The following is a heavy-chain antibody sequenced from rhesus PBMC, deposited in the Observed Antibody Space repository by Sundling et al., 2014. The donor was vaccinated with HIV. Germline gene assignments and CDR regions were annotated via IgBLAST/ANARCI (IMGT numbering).Heavy chain of an antibody. CDR1: GFTFSSYG. CDR3: TADYNWNYIFDY. V-gene: IGHV3-136*01. CDR2: ISSASSYI. Sequence: EVQLVESGGGLVQPGGSLRLSCAASGFTFSSYGMSWVRQALGKGLEWVSSISSASSYIYYADSVKGRFTISRDNAKNSLSLQMNSLRAEDTAVYYCTADYNWNYIFDYWGQGVLVTVSS. J-gene: IGHJ4*01. D-gene: IGHD1-26*01.